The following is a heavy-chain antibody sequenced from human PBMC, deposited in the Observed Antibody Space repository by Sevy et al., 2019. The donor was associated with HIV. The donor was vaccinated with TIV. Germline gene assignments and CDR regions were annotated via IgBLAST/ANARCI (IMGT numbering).Heavy chain of an antibody. CDR3: ARGPISGSNSLDS. V-gene: IGHV4-59*11. D-gene: IGHD1-26*01. Sequence: SETLSLTCTVSGGSISGLHWSWIRQPPGKGLEWLGYILYNGATSYNPSLTSRLTISVDTSKNQFSLRLSFVTAADTAVYYCARGPISGSNSLDSWGQGTLVTVSS. CDR1: GGSISGLH. J-gene: IGHJ4*02. CDR2: ILYNGAT.